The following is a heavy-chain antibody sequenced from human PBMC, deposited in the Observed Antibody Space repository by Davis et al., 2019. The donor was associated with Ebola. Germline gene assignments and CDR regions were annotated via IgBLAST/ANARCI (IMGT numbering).Heavy chain of an antibody. D-gene: IGHD3-22*01. V-gene: IGHV5-51*01. CDR3: ARQESLYGSIDY. Sequence: GESLKISCKGSGYSFTSYWIAWVRQTPGKGLEWMGIIYAGDSDTRYSPSFEGQVTISVDRSITTAYLQWSSLRASDTAIYYCARQESLYGSIDYWGQGALVTVSS. CDR2: IYAGDSDT. CDR1: GYSFTSYW. J-gene: IGHJ4*02.